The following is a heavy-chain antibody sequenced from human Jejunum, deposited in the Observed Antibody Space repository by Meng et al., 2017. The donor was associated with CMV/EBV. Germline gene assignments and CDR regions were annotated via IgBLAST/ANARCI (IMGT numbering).Heavy chain of an antibody. Sequence: GFTFSNYWMHWVRQASGKGLVWVSRINSDGSSTSNADSVKGRFTISRDNARNTLYLQMNSLRVEDTAVYYCARDGGSGILGASDFWGQGTRVTVSS. CDR1: GFTFSNYW. CDR2: INSDGSST. V-gene: IGHV3-74*01. CDR3: ARDGGSGILGASDF. D-gene: IGHD1-26*01. J-gene: IGHJ4*02.